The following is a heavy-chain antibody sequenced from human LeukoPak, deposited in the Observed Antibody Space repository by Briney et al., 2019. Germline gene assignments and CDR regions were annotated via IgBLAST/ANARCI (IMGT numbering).Heavy chain of an antibody. CDR1: GGSISSHY. D-gene: IGHD3-16*01. Sequence: SETLSLTCTVSGGSISSHYWSWIRQPPGKRLEWIGYIYYSGSTDYNPPLKGRVTVSVDTSTNQFSLRLSFVTAADAAVYYCARVGWGIFDFWGQGTLVTVSS. V-gene: IGHV4-59*11. J-gene: IGHJ4*02. CDR3: ARVGWGIFDF. CDR2: IYYSGST.